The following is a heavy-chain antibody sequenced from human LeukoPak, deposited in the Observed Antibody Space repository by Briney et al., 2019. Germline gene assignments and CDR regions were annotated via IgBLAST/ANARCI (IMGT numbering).Heavy chain of an antibody. CDR2: MNPNSGNT. V-gene: IGHV1-8*01. Sequence: ASVKVSCKASGYTFTSYDINWVRQATGQGLEWMGWMNPNSGNTGYAQKFQGRVTMTRNTSISTAYMELSSLRSEDTAVYYCARAAGIAAAGRSYYYYYYMDVWGKGTTVTISS. D-gene: IGHD6-13*01. CDR3: ARAAGIAAAGRSYYYYYYMDV. CDR1: GYTFTSYD. J-gene: IGHJ6*03.